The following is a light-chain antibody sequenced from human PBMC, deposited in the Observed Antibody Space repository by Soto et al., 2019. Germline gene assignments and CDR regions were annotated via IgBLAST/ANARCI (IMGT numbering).Light chain of an antibody. V-gene: IGLV2-11*01. Sequence: QSALTQPRSVSGSPGQSVTISCTGTSSDVGGYNYVSWYQQHPGKAPKLMIYDVSKRPSGVPDRFSGSKSGNTASLTISGLQAEDEADCYCCSYAGSYYVFGTGTKLTVL. CDR3: CSYAGSYYV. J-gene: IGLJ1*01. CDR2: DVS. CDR1: SSDVGGYNY.